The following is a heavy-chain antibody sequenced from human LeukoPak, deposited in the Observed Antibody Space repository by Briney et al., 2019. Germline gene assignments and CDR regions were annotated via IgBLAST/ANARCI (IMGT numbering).Heavy chain of an antibody. Sequence: GGSLRLSCAASGFTFSSYGMHWVRQAPGKGLEWVAVISYDGSNKYYADSVKGRFTISRDNSKNTLYLQMNSLRAEDTAVFYCASWAIAAAGKSFDIWGQGTMVTVSS. J-gene: IGHJ3*02. CDR2: ISYDGSNK. D-gene: IGHD6-13*01. CDR3: ASWAIAAAGKSFDI. CDR1: GFTFSSYG. V-gene: IGHV3-30*03.